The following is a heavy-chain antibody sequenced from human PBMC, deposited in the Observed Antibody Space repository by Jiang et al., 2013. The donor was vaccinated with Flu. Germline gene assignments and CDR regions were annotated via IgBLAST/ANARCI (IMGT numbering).Heavy chain of an antibody. J-gene: IGHJ4*02. CDR2: ITTNTGRP. V-gene: IGHV7-4-1*02. CDR1: GYSFTEYS. CDR3: VCYDYGDY. Sequence: LKKPGASVKVSCQASGYSFTEYSINWVRQAPGQGLEWLGWITTNTGRPTYAQGFTGRFVFSLDTSASTAYLQISSLKAEDTAVYYCVCYDYGDYWGQGTLVTVSS. D-gene: IGHD3-16*01.